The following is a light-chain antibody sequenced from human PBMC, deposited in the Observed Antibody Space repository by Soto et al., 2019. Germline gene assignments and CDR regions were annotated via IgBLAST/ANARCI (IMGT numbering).Light chain of an antibody. J-gene: IGKJ2*01. V-gene: IGKV1-39*01. CDR1: QSISSY. CDR3: QQSYSTPWYT. Sequence: DIQMTQSPSSLSASVGDRVTITCRASQSISSYLNWYQQKPGKAPKLLIYAASSLQSGVPSRFSGSGSGTDFTLTISSLQPEDFATYYCQQSYSTPWYTFDKGTQLEIK. CDR2: AAS.